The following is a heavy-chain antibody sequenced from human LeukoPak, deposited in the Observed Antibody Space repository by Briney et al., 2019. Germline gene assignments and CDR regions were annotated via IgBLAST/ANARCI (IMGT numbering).Heavy chain of an antibody. CDR2: INQEGTEK. D-gene: IGHD6-19*01. Sequence: GRSLRLSCAASGFTFSSYWMSWVRQAPGKGLEWVAYINQEGTEKNYVVSVKGRFTISRDNAKNSLYLQMNSLSAEDTAVYYCANEGGRTGWYDAFDIWGQGTMVTVSS. J-gene: IGHJ3*02. V-gene: IGHV3-7*01. CDR1: GFTFSSYW. CDR3: ANEGGRTGWYDAFDI.